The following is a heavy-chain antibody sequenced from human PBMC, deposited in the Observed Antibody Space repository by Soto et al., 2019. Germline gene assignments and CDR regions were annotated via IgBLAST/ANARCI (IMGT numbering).Heavy chain of an antibody. D-gene: IGHD5-12*01. CDR2: ISSSSRTI. CDR1: GFTFSSYS. Sequence: EVQLVESGGGLVQPGGSLRLSCAASGFTFSSYSMNWVHQAPGKGLEWVSYISSSSRTIYCADSVKGRFTISRDNAKNSLYLQMNSLRAEDTAVYYCAREWDGDGYNSGWFDPWGQGTLVTVSS. V-gene: IGHV3-48*01. J-gene: IGHJ5*02. CDR3: AREWDGDGYNSGWFDP.